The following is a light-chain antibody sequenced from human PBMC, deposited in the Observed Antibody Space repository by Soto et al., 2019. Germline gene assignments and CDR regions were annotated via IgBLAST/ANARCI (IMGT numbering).Light chain of an antibody. CDR2: RTS. V-gene: IGKV3-15*01. CDR3: QQYYDWPPYT. Sequence: EIVMTQSPATLSVSPGERATLSCRASQSVSSRLAWYQQKPGQAPRLLIYRTSTRATGIPARFSGSGSGTEFTLTISRLQSEDFAVYYCQQYYDWPPYTFGQGTKLEI. CDR1: QSVSSR. J-gene: IGKJ2*01.